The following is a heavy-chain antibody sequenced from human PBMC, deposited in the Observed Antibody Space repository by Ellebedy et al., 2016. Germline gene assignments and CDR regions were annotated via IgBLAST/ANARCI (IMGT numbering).Heavy chain of an antibody. CDR3: AIIRPLRYQIDY. V-gene: IGHV3-30*02. Sequence: GESLKISCAASGFTFSSCAMHWVRQAPGKGLEWVAVIWYDGSNKYYADSVKGRFTISRDNSKNTLYLQMNSLRAEDTAVYYCAIIRPLRYQIDYWGQGTLVTVSS. J-gene: IGHJ4*02. D-gene: IGHD3-16*01. CDR2: IWYDGSNK. CDR1: GFTFSSCA.